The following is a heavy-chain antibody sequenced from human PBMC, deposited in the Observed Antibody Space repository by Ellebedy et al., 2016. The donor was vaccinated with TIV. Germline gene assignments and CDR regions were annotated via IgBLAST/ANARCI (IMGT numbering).Heavy chain of an antibody. CDR2: IIPIFGTV. CDR1: GYTFIDYY. CDR3: ARAGVVEMATIWYFDL. D-gene: IGHD5-24*01. V-gene: IGHV1-69*13. J-gene: IGHJ2*01. Sequence: AASVKVSCKASGYTFIDYYVHWVRQAPGQGLAWMGGIIPIFGTVNYAQKFQGRITITADESTSTAYMELSSLRSEDTAVYYWARAGVVEMATIWYFDLWGRGTLLTVSS.